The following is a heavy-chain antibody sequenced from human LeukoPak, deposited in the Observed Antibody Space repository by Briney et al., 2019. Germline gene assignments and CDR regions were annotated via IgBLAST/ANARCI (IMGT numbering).Heavy chain of an antibody. D-gene: IGHD3-10*01. CDR3: APGSMTYDY. V-gene: IGHV1-2*02. CDR2: INPETDGT. Sequence: ASVKVSCKASGYTFTDYSMHWVRQAPGQGLEWMGWINPETDGTNYAQKFQGRVTMTSDTSITTAYLELSSLRSDDTAVYFCAPGSMTYDYWGQGTLVTVSS. J-gene: IGHJ4*02. CDR1: GYTFTDYS.